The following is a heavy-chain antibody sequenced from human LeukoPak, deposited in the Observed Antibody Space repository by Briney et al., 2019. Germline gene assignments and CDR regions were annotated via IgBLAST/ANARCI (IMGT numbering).Heavy chain of an antibody. CDR1: GGSIGNYS. CDR2: LYYSVST. Sequence: SETLSLTCTVSGGSIGNYSWSWIRQPPGKGLECIGYLYYSVSTNYNPSLKSRVTISADTSKNQFSLKLSSVTAADTAVYYCAGEGPGGGGYHHILTGPDWVDPWGQGTLVTVSS. D-gene: IGHD3-9*01. CDR3: AGEGPGGGGYHHILTGPDWVDP. V-gene: IGHV4-59*12. J-gene: IGHJ5*02.